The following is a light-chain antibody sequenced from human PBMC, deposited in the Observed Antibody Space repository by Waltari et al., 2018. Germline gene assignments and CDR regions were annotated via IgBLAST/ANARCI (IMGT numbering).Light chain of an antibody. Sequence: QSFLTQSASVSRPPGQSITISGTGTRGDVGAHNSVSWYQHHPGTAPQLLIYDGSKRPSGVSNRISASKSGNTASLTISGLQAAAEAHYYCNSYTSSTNVVFGGGTKLTVL. CDR3: NSYTSSTNVV. J-gene: IGLJ2*01. V-gene: IGLV2-14*03. CDR2: DGS. CDR1: RGDVGAHNS.